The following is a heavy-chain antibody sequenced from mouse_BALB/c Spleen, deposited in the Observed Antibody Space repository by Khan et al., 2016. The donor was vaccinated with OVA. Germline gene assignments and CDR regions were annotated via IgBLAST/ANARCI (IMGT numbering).Heavy chain of an antibody. Sequence: EVELVESGGDLVKPGGSLKLSCAASGFTFSSYSMSWVRQTPDKRLEWVASISSGGDYTYYPDSVKGRFTISRDNAKNTLYLQMSDLKSEDTAMYYCRVQLTGSFAYWGQGTLVTVSA. CDR1: GFTFSSYS. V-gene: IGHV5-6*01. D-gene: IGHD4-1*01. J-gene: IGHJ3*01. CDR2: ISSGGDYT. CDR3: RVQLTGSFAY.